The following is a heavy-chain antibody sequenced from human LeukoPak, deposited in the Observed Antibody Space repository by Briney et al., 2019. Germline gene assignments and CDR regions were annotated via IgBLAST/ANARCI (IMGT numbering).Heavy chain of an antibody. CDR2: IYSGGST. D-gene: IGHD1-26*01. J-gene: IGHJ4*02. V-gene: IGHV3-53*01. Sequence: GGSLRLSCAASGFTISSNYMSWVRQAPGKGLEWVSVIYSGGSTYYADSVKGRFTISRDNSKNTLYLQMNSLRAEDTAVYYCARGYSGSYYYFDYWGQGTLVTVSS. CDR3: ARGYSGSYYYFDY. CDR1: GFTISSNY.